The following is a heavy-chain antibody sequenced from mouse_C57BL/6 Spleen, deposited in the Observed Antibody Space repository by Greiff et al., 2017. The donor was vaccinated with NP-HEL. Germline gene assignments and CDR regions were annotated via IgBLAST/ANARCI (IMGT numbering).Heavy chain of an antibody. J-gene: IGHJ1*03. CDR1: GYAFTNYL. D-gene: IGHD1-1*01. CDR3: ARSIYGSSYDFEV. Sequence: VQLQQSGAELVRPGTSVKVSCKASGYAFTNYLIEWVKQRPGQGLEWIGVINPGSGGTNYNEKFKGKATLTADKSSSTAYMQLSSLTSEDSAVYFCARSIYGSSYDFEVWGTGTTVTVSS. CDR2: INPGSGGT. V-gene: IGHV1-54*01.